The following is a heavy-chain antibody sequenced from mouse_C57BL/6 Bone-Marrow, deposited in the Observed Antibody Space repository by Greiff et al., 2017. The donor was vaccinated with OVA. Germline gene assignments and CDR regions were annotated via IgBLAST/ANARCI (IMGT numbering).Heavy chain of an antibody. V-gene: IGHV1-39*01. Sequence: VQLQQSGPELVKPGASVKISCKASGYSFTDYNMNWVKQSNGQSLEWIGVINPNYGTTSYNQKFKGKATLTVDPSSSTAYMQLNSLTSEDSAVYDCARSGITTVVFDDWGTGTTVTVSS. CDR1: GYSFTDYN. CDR3: ARSGITTVVFDD. CDR2: INPNYGTT. J-gene: IGHJ1*03. D-gene: IGHD1-1*01.